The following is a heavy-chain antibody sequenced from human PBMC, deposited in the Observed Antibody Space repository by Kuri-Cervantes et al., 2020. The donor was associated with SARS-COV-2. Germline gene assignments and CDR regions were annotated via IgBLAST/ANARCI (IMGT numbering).Heavy chain of an antibody. CDR1: SGSISSSSYY. CDR3: ARDVVTGNRVGPTSDAFDI. D-gene: IGHD1-20*01. Sequence: SETLSLTCTVSSGSISSSSYYWGWIRQPPGKGLEWIGSIYYSGSTYYNPSLKSRVTISVDTSKSQFSLKLSSVTAADTAVYYCARDVVTGNRVGPTSDAFDIWGQGTMVTVSS. V-gene: IGHV4-39*07. CDR2: IYYSGST. J-gene: IGHJ3*02.